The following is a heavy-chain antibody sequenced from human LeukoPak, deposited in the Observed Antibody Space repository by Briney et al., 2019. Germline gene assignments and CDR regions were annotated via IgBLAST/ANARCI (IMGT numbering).Heavy chain of an antibody. J-gene: IGHJ4*02. V-gene: IGHV1-2*02. D-gene: IGHD2-2*01. CDR1: GYTFTGYY. Sequence: ASVKVSCKASGYTFTGYYMHWVRQAPGQGLEWMGWINPNSGGTNYAQKFQGRVTMTRDTSISTAYMERSRLRSDDTAVYYCARDLEGWTYCSSTSCKGGGFDYWGQGTLVTVSS. CDR3: ARDLEGWTYCSSTSCKGGGFDY. CDR2: INPNSGGT.